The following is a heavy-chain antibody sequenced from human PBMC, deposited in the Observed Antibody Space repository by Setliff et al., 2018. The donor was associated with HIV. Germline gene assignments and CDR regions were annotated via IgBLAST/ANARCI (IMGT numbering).Heavy chain of an antibody. CDR1: GFTFSSYA. CDR3: AKDRDTYSSSWYMWIFDY. CDR2: ISGSGGST. V-gene: IGHV3-23*01. J-gene: IGHJ4*02. Sequence: VGSLRLSCAASGFTFSSYAMSWVRQAPGKGLEWVSAISGSGGSTYYADSVKGRFTISRDNSKNTLYLQMNSLRAEDTAVYYCAKDRDTYSSSWYMWIFDYWGQGTLVTVSS. D-gene: IGHD6-13*01.